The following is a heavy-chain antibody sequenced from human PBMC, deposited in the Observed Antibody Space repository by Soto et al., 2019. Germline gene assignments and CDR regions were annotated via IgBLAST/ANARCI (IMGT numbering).Heavy chain of an antibody. CDR2: ISYTGAT. CDR1: GGSISRGAYF. J-gene: IGHJ4*02. D-gene: IGHD2-15*01. Sequence: QVHLQESGPGQVRPSQTLSLSCSVSGGSISRGAYFWTWLRQFPGKGLEWIAYISYTGATYYNPSLKSRVTLLAGTSKNPFSLKLNSVTSADTAVYYCARGGPVSVSPAWQLLGYFDYWGQGTLVTVSS. CDR3: ARGGPVSVSPAWQLLGYFDY. V-gene: IGHV4-31*03.